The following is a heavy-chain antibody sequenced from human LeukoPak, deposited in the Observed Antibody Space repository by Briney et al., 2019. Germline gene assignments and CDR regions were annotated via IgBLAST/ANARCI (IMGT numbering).Heavy chain of an antibody. D-gene: IGHD3-22*01. J-gene: IGHJ4*02. CDR3: TRHIYYEDGFDY. V-gene: IGHV3-73*01. CDR1: GFTFSGSA. Sequence: GGSLRLSCAASGFTFSGSAMLWVRQASGKGLEWVGRIRSKANSYATAYAASVKGRFTISRDDSKNTAYLQMNSLKTEDTAVYYCTRHIYYEDGFDYWGQGTLVTVSS. CDR2: IRSKANSYAT.